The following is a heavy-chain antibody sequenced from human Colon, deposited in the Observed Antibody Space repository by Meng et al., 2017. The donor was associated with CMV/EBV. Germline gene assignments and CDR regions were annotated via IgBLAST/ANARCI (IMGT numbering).Heavy chain of an antibody. CDR3: TRDRRY. J-gene: IGHJ4*02. V-gene: IGHV1-69*15. CDR2: IIPIFGAP. CDR1: GGSFTSNG. Sequence: QVQLVQSGAEVKRPGSSVKVSCKASGGSFTSNGVNWVRQAPGQGLXWMGSIIPIFGAPNYAQKFQGRLSITADESTTTAYLELSGLTSDDTAVYYCTRDRRYWGQGTLVTVSS.